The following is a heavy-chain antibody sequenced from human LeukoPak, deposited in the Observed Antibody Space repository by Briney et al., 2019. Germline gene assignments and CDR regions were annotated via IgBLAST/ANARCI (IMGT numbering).Heavy chain of an antibody. CDR3: ARDSRGPYGDYIYVY. Sequence: GGSLRLSCAASGFTFSSYGMHWVRQAPGKGLEWVAVIWYDGSNKYYADSVKGRFTISRDNSKNTLYLQMNSLRAEDTAVYYCARDSRGPYGDYIYVYWGQGTLVTVSS. J-gene: IGHJ4*02. CDR2: IWYDGSNK. D-gene: IGHD4-17*01. V-gene: IGHV3-33*01. CDR1: GFTFSSYG.